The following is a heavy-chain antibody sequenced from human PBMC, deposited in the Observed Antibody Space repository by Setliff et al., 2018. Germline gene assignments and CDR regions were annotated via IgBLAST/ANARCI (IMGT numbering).Heavy chain of an antibody. J-gene: IGHJ4*02. Sequence: PSETLSLTCTVSGDSISSRSHYWGWIRQPPGKGLEWIGNIYYSGTTYYNPTLKSRVTISVDTSKNHFSLKLSSVTAADTAVYYCARESRFGYSGYDCALDYWGQGMLVTVSS. CDR3: ARESRFGYSGYDCALDY. CDR2: IYYSGTT. CDR1: GDSISSRSHY. V-gene: IGHV4-39*02. D-gene: IGHD5-12*01.